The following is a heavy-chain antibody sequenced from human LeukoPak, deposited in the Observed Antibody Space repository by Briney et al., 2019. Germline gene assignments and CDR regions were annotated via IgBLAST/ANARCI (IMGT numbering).Heavy chain of an antibody. CDR3: ATTTVDDAFDI. CDR2: IYYSGST. V-gene: IGHV4-59*01. D-gene: IGHD4-11*01. CDR1: GGSISSYY. J-gene: IGHJ3*02. Sequence: PSETLSLTCTVSGGSISSYYWSWIRQPPGKGLEWIGYIYYSGSTNYNPSLKSRVTISVDTSKSQFSLKLSSVTAADTAVYYCATTTVDDAFDIWGQGTMVTVSP.